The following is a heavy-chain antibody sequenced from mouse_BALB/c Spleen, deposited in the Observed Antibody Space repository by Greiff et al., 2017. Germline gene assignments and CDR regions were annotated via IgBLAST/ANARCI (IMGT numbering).Heavy chain of an antibody. CDR2: IYPGNVNT. V-gene: IGHV1S56*01. D-gene: IGHD2-4*01. CDR1: GYTFTSYY. Sequence: QVQLQQSGPELVKPGASVRISCKASGYTFTSYYIHWVKQRPGQGLEWIGWIYPGNVNTKYNEKFKGKATLTADKSSSTAYMQLSSLTSEDSAVYFCARVYYDYEMDYWGQGTSVTVSS. J-gene: IGHJ4*01. CDR3: ARVYYDYEMDY.